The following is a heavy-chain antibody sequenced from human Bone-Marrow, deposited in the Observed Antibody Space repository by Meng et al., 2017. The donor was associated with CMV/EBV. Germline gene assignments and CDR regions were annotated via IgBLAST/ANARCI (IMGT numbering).Heavy chain of an antibody. J-gene: IGHJ4*02. D-gene: IGHD5-24*01. CDR2: IWYDGTNK. CDR3: TKGRGDPETFDY. CDR1: GYSFRDCG. V-gene: IGHV3-33*06. Sequence: SCAASGYSFRDCGKHWVRQAPGKGLEWVAIIWYDGTNKYYAESMKSRFTISRNNFENTLYLKMNSLRAEDAAVYYCTKGRGDPETFDYWGQGTLVTVSS.